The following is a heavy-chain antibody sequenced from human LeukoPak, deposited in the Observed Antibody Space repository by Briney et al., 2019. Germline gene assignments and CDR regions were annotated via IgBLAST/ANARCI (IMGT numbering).Heavy chain of an antibody. V-gene: IGHV3-23*01. CDR2: ISGSGGST. D-gene: IGHD6-13*01. CDR3: ATGTSSSWYQVYDY. CDR1: GFTFSSYG. Sequence: HSGGSLRLSCAASGFTFSSYGMSWVRQAPGKGLEWVSAISGSGGSTYYADSVKGRFTISRDNSKNTLYLQMNSLRAEDTAVYYCATGTSSSWYQVYDYWGQGTLVTVSS. J-gene: IGHJ4*02.